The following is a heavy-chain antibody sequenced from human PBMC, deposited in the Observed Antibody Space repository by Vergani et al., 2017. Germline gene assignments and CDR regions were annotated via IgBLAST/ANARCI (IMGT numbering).Heavy chain of an antibody. CDR1: GYSFSRNW. CDR2: IYPGNSET. Sequence: EVQLEQSGAAVKKPGESLEISCKGSGYSFSRNWIAWVRERPGQGLEWMGMIYPGNSETRYNPSFRGQVTMSVDKSISTAYLQWSSLKASDSAMYYCARVYCRGMSCAGTDYFYHIDVWGKGTTVTVS. CDR3: ARVYCRGMSCAGTDYFYHIDV. J-gene: IGHJ6*03. D-gene: IGHD3/OR15-3a*01. V-gene: IGHV5-51*03.